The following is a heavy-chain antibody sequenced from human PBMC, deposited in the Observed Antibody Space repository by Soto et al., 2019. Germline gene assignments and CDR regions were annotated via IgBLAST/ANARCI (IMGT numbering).Heavy chain of an antibody. Sequence: ASVKVSCKASGCTFTSYGISWVRQAPGQGLEWMGWISAYNGNTNYAQKLQGRVTMTTDTSTSTAYMELRSLRSDDTAVYYCARVIAAAGTHFGDYYYGMDVWGQGTTVTVSS. CDR1: GCTFTSYG. D-gene: IGHD6-13*01. J-gene: IGHJ6*02. CDR2: ISAYNGNT. CDR3: ARVIAAAGTHFGDYYYGMDV. V-gene: IGHV1-18*01.